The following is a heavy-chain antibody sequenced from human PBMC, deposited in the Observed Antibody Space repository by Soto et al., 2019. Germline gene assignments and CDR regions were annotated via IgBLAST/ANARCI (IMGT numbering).Heavy chain of an antibody. D-gene: IGHD3-10*01. J-gene: IGHJ6*02. V-gene: IGHV3-23*01. CDR2: ISGSGGST. CDR1: GFTFSSYA. Sequence: GGSLRLSCAASGFTFSSYAMSWVRQAPGKGLEWVSAISGSGGSTYYADSVKGRFTISRDNSKNKLYLQMNSLRAEDTDVYYCANYYGSGRSGLMDVWGQGTTVTVSS. CDR3: ANYYGSGRSGLMDV.